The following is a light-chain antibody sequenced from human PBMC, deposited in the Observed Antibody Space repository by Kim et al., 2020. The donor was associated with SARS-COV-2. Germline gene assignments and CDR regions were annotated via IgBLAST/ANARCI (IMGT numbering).Light chain of an antibody. CDR3: QHYANLPRT. J-gene: IGKJ3*01. V-gene: IGKV1-33*01. Sequence: DIQMTQSPSSLSASVGDRVTITCQASQDISNYLHWFQQKLGKAPKLLIYDASKLETGVPSRFSGSGSGTDFALTISSLQPEDVATYYCQHYANLPRTFGPGTKVDIK. CDR1: QDISNY. CDR2: DAS.